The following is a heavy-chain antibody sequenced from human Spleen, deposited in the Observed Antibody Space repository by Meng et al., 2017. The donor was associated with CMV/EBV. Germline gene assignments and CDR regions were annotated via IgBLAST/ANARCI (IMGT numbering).Heavy chain of an antibody. V-gene: IGHV3-21*01. CDR2: ISSSSSSI. J-gene: IGHJ4*02. CDR3: ARGGWIQLLQSYFDF. D-gene: IGHD5-18*01. CDR1: GLTFNTYS. Sequence: SGLTFNTYSMSWDRQAPGKGLEWLSSISSSSSSIYYADSVKGRFTISRDNAKNSLYLQMDSLRPEDTAVYYCARGGWIQLLQSYFDFWGQGALVTVSS.